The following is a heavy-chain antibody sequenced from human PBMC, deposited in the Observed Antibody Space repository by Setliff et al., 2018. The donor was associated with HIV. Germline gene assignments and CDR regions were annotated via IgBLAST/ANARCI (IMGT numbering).Heavy chain of an antibody. CDR2: ISDYNGNT. Sequence: ASVKVSCKASGYTFTSYGISWVRQAPGQGLEWMGWISDYNGNTNYAQKLQGRVTISADTPTNTAYLELRSLRSEDTAVYYCETDDYYGSGTHWRGVPWGQGTLVTVSS. D-gene: IGHD3-10*01. CDR1: GYTFTSYG. CDR3: ETDDYYGSGTHWRGVP. J-gene: IGHJ5*02. V-gene: IGHV1-18*01.